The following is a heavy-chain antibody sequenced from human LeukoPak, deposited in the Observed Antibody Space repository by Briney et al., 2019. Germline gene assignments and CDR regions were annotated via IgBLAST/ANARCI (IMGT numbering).Heavy chain of an antibody. D-gene: IGHD6-13*01. J-gene: IGHJ6*02. V-gene: IGHV3-23*01. CDR1: GFTFSSYA. CDR2: ISGSGGST. Sequence: GGSLRLSCAASGFTFSSYAMSWVRQAPGKGREWVSAISGSGGSTYYADSVKGRFTISRDNSKNTLYLQMNSLRAEDAAVYYCAKGVSAAAADYYYGMDVWGQGTTVTVSS. CDR3: AKGVSAAAADYYYGMDV.